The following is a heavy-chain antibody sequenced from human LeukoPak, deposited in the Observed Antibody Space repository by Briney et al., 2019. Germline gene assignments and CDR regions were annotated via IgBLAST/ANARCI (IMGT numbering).Heavy chain of an antibody. J-gene: IGHJ6*02. CDR2: ISAYNGNT. CDR3: AREGYRSGGSCSDYYYYGMDV. Sequence: ASVKVSCKASGYTFTSYGISWVRQAPGQGLEWMGWISAYNGNTNYAQKLQGRVTMTTDTSTSTAYMELRSLRSDDTAVYYCAREGYRSGGSCSDYYYYGMDVWGQGTTVTVSS. D-gene: IGHD2-15*01. V-gene: IGHV1-18*01. CDR1: GYTFTSYG.